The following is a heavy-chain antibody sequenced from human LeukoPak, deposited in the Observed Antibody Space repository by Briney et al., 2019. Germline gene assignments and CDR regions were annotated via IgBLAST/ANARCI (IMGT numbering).Heavy chain of an antibody. CDR3: ARAGFRATVNCFDY. J-gene: IGHJ4*02. V-gene: IGHV1-69*04. Sequence: SVKVSCKASGGTFSSYAISWVRQAPGQRLEWMGRIIPILGIANYALKFQGRVTITADKSTSTAYMELSSLRSEDTAVYYCARAGFRATVNCFDYWGQGTLVTVSS. CDR1: GGTFSSYA. D-gene: IGHD4-17*01. CDR2: IIPILGIA.